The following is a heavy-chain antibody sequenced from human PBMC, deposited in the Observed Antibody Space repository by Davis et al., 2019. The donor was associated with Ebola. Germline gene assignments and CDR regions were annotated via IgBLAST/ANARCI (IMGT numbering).Heavy chain of an antibody. D-gene: IGHD3-22*01. CDR1: GDSVSGKNGA. J-gene: IGHJ6*04. CDR2: TYYPSKWYN. CDR3: VRGWLGGGMDD. Sequence: HSQTLSLTCSISGDSVSGKNGAWNWISQSPSRRLEWLGRTYYPSKWYNDYAVSVKSRITINPDTSKNQFSLQLNSVTPEDTAVYYCVRGWLGGGMDDWGTGTTVTVSS. V-gene: IGHV6-1*01.